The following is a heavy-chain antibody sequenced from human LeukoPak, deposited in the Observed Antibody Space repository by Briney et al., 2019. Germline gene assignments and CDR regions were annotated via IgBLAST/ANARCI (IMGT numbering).Heavy chain of an antibody. CDR1: GFTFSSYA. V-gene: IGHV3-30*04. J-gene: IGHJ4*02. CDR3: VSPSGSNGVGF. Sequence: PGRSLRLSCAASGFTFSSYAMHWVRQAPGKGLEWVAFIGYDESKKYYADSVKGRLTISRDNSKNTLYLEMNSLRAEDTAVYYCVSPSGSNGVGFWGQGTLVTVSS. CDR2: IGYDESKK. D-gene: IGHD1-26*01.